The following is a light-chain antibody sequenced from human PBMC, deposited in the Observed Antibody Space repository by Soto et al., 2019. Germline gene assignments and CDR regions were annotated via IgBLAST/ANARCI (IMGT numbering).Light chain of an antibody. V-gene: IGLV2-14*01. CDR3: CSYTTSNTLDVV. Sequence: QSALTQPASVSGSPGQSITISCVGGYNSVSWYQQHPGKAPKLMIYEVSNRPSGVSNRFSGSKSGNTASLTISGLQAEDEADYNCCSYTTSNTLDVVFGGGTQLTVL. CDR2: EVS. CDR1: GGYNS. J-gene: IGLJ2*01.